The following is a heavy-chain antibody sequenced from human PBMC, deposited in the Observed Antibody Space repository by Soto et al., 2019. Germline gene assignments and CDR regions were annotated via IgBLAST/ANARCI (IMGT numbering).Heavy chain of an antibody. CDR2: IYYSGST. CDR3: ARSDYVWGSYRYTTDFDY. D-gene: IGHD3-16*02. V-gene: IGHV4-39*01. CDR1: GGSISSSSYY. Sequence: QLQLQESGPGLVKPSETLSLTCTVSGGSISSSSYYWGWIRQPPGKGLEWIGSIYYSGSTYYNPSLKSRVTISVDTSKNQFSLKLSSVTAADTAVYYCARSDYVWGSYRYTTDFDYWGQGTLVTVSS. J-gene: IGHJ4*02.